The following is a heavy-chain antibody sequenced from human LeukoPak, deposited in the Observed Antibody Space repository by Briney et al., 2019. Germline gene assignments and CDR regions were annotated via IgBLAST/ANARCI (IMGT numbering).Heavy chain of an antibody. Sequence: GRSLRPSCAASGFTFSSYGMHWVRQAPGKGLEWVAVIWYDGSNKYYADSVKGRFTISRDNSKNTLYLQMNSLRAEDTAVYYCARKGGNQAFDIWGQGTMVTVSS. CDR3: ARKGGNQAFDI. J-gene: IGHJ3*02. V-gene: IGHV3-33*01. CDR2: IWYDGSNK. D-gene: IGHD3-16*01. CDR1: GFTFSSYG.